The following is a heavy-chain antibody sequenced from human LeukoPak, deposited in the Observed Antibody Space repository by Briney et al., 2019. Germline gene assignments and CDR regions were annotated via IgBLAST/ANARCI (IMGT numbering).Heavy chain of an antibody. Sequence: ASVKVSCKASGYTFTNYYIHWVRQAPGQGLEWMGWINPKNGGTIYAPKFQGRVTMTRDTSISTAYMEVSRLRSEDTAVYFCARVFHPYYYDSRGYKVVSDYYYYYMDVWGKGTTVTVSS. J-gene: IGHJ6*03. D-gene: IGHD3-22*01. CDR2: INPKNGGT. CDR3: ARVFHPYYYDSRGYKVVSDYYYYYMDV. CDR1: GYTFTNYY. V-gene: IGHV1-2*02.